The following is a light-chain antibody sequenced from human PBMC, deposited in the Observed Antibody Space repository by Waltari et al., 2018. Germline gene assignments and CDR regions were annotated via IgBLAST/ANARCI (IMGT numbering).Light chain of an antibody. J-gene: IGLJ3*02. Sequence: NFMLTQPHPVSESPGKTVTIPCTRSSGSIASNYVPWYQQRPGSAPTTVIYENNQRPSGVSDRFSGSIDSSSNSAPLTISGLKAEDEADYYCQSYYGTDWVFGGGTKLTVL. CDR1: SGSIASNY. V-gene: IGLV6-57*04. CDR2: ENN. CDR3: QSYYGTDWV.